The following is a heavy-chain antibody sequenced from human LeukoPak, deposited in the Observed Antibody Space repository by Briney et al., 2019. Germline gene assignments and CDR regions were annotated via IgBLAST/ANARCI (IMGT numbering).Heavy chain of an antibody. J-gene: IGHJ5*02. V-gene: IGHV3-30*04. Sequence: PGRSLRLSCAASGFTFSTSAMHWVRQTPGKGLEWVALISYDGSQHYLADSLKGRFTISRDNSKNTLYPQMTSLRLDDTAMYYCARDPSSAPYSTYWAANYFDPWGQGTLVTVSS. CDR2: ISYDGSQH. D-gene: IGHD6-13*01. CDR3: ARDPSSAPYSTYWAANYFDP. CDR1: GFTFSTSA.